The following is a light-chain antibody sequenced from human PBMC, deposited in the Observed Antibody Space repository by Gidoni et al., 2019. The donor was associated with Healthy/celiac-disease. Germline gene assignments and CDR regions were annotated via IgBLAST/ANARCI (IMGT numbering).Light chain of an antibody. Sequence: EMVLTQSPAPLSLSPGERATPSCRASQSVSSYLAWYQQKPGQAPRLLIYDASNRATGIPARFSGSGSGTDFTLTISSLEPEDFTVYYCQQRRNWPPRVTFGQGTRLEIK. CDR2: DAS. V-gene: IGKV3-11*01. J-gene: IGKJ5*01. CDR3: QQRRNWPPRVT. CDR1: QSVSSY.